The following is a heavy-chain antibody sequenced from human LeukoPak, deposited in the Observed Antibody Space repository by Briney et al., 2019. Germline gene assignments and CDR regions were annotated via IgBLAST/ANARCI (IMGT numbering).Heavy chain of an antibody. V-gene: IGHV4-39*01. CDR1: GGSISSSSAY. D-gene: IGHD3-22*01. J-gene: IGHJ4*02. Sequence: SETLSLTCTVSGGSISSSSAYWGWIRQPPGKGLEWIGSIYYSKNTYYNPSLKSRVTISADTSKNQFSLTLNSVTAADTAVYYCARYSSAYYYDFDYWGQGTLVTISS. CDR2: IYYSKNT. CDR3: ARYSSAYYYDFDY.